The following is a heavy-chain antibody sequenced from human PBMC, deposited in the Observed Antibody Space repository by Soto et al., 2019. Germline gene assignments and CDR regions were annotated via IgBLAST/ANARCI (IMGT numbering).Heavy chain of an antibody. J-gene: IGHJ5*02. Sequence: LRLSCVASGFTFSTYSMNWVRQAPGKGLEWISYITSSGTTIFYADSVKGRFTISRDNAKNSLYLQMNSLRDEDTSVYYCARDNGIAGSFDPRGQGTQVTVSS. CDR3: ARDNGIAGSFDP. CDR2: ITSSGTTI. D-gene: IGHD6-13*01. V-gene: IGHV3-48*02. CDR1: GFTFSTYS.